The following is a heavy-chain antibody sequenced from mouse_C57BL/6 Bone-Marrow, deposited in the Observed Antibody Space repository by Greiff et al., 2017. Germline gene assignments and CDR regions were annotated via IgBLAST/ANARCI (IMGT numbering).Heavy chain of an antibody. CDR2: IYPGSGNT. CDR3: ARGEYYGSSRYFDV. Sequence: VQLQQSGAELVRPGASVKLSCKASGYTFTDYYINWVKQRPGQGLEWIGRIYPGSGNTYYNEKFKGKATLTAEKSSSTASMQLSSLTSEDSAVYFCARGEYYGSSRYFDVWGTGTTVTVSS. J-gene: IGHJ1*03. CDR1: GYTFTDYY. V-gene: IGHV1-76*01. D-gene: IGHD1-1*01.